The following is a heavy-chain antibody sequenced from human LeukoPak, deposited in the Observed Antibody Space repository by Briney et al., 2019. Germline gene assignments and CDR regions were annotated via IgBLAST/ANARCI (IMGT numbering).Heavy chain of an antibody. CDR2: ITASGTAM. CDR1: GFTFSSSA. J-gene: IGHJ4*02. D-gene: IGHD1-26*01. V-gene: IGHV3-48*02. CDR3: ASSGSYRFDY. Sequence: PGGSLRLSCAASGFTFSSSAMSWARQVPGKGLEWVSHITASGTAMFYADSVKGRFTISRDNAKNSLYLQMNSLRDEDTAVYYCASSGSYRFDYWGQGTLVTVSS.